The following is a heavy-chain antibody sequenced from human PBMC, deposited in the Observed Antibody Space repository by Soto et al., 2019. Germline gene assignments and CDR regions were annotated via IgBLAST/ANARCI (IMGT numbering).Heavy chain of an antibody. CDR3: ARGFETGVWFFDP. Sequence: PGGSLRLSCAASGFTFSSYSMNWVRQAPGKGLEWVSSISSSSSYIYYADSVKGRFTISRDNAKNSLFLQMNSLRVEDMAVYYCARGFETGVWFFDPWGQGTLVTVSS. CDR1: GFTFSSYS. V-gene: IGHV3-21*01. J-gene: IGHJ5*02. D-gene: IGHD2-21*01. CDR2: ISSSSSYI.